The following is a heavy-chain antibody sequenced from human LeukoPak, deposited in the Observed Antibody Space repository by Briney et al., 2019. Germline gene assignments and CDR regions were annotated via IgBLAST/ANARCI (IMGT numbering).Heavy chain of an antibody. CDR3: ASPRSGYRYTFDY. D-gene: IGHD3-22*01. CDR1: AASISTYY. J-gene: IGHJ4*02. V-gene: IGHV4-4*09. CDR2: ISTSGSS. Sequence: SETLSLTCAVSAASISTYYWSWIRQAPGKGLEWIGYISTSGSSNYNPSLKSRVSISLDTSKNRFFRNLNSVTAAATAVYYCASPRSGYRYTFDYWGQGALVTVSS.